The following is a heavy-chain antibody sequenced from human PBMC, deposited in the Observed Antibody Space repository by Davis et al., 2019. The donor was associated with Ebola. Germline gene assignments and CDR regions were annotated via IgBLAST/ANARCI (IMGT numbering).Heavy chain of an antibody. CDR2: INNDGSIT. D-gene: IGHD6-6*01. V-gene: IGHV3-74*01. Sequence: GESLKISCAASGFTFSSSWMHWVRQAPGKGLVWVSLINNDGSITTYAASVKGRFTISRDNAKNPLYLQMNTLRAEDTAVYYCARAKYYGMDVWGKGTTVTVSS. J-gene: IGHJ6*04. CDR1: GFTFSSSW. CDR3: ARAKYYGMDV.